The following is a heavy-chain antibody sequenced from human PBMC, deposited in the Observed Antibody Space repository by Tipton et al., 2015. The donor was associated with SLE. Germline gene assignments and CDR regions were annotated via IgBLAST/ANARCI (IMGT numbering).Heavy chain of an antibody. CDR1: GGSISSDNYY. CDR2: IFHSGGT. D-gene: IGHD7-27*01. CDR3: AKGGTGKFDY. V-gene: IGHV4-61*01. J-gene: IGHJ4*02. Sequence: TLSLTCTVSGGSISSDNYYWNWIRQSPGKGLEWIGYIFHSGGTNYNPSLKSRVTILVDTSKNQVSLRLSSVSAADTAIYYCAKGGTGKFDYWGQGTLVTVSS.